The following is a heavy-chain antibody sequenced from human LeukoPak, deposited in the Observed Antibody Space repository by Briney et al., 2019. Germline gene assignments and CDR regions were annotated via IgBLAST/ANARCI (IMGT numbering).Heavy chain of an antibody. CDR3: TRENSGSDSLEY. Sequence: WGSLRLSRAASGYTFSLYWMNWVRQAPGKGLEWVASVKQDGSETYCMESVHGRYTISRDNDMNLLYLQLSSLRAEDTAVYYCTRENSGSDSLEYWGQGTLVTVSS. CDR2: VKQDGSET. D-gene: IGHD1-26*01. V-gene: IGHV3-7*01. J-gene: IGHJ4*02. CDR1: GYTFSLYW.